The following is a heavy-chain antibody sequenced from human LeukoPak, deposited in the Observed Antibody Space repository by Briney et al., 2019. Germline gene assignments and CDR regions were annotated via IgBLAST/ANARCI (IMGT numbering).Heavy chain of an antibody. CDR2: IYSGGST. CDR1: GFTVSNNY. D-gene: IGHD3-22*01. V-gene: IGHV3-53*01. J-gene: IGHJ4*02. CDR3: ARDPTDSSGHEGGDY. Sequence: PGGSLRLSCAASGFTVSNNYMSWVRQAPGKGLEWVSIIYSGGSTYYADSVKGRFTISRDNSKNTLYLQMNSLRAEDTAMYYCARDPTDSSGHEGGDYWGQGTLVTVSS.